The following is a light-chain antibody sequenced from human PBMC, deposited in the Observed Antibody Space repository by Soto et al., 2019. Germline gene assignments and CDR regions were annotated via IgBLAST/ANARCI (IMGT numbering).Light chain of an antibody. Sequence: NFMLTQPHSVSESPGKTVTISCTRSGGSIANNYVQWYQQRPGSAPTPVIFQDNERPSGVPDRFSGSIDSSSNSASLTFSGLRTEDEADYYCHSYDSSAHWVFGGGTKLTVL. V-gene: IGLV6-57*04. CDR1: GGSIANNY. CDR2: QDN. CDR3: HSYDSSAHWV. J-gene: IGLJ3*02.